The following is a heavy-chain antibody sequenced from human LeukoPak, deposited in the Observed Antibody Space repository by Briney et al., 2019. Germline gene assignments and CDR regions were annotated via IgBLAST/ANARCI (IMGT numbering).Heavy chain of an antibody. CDR2: ISAYNGNT. Sequence: ASVKVSCKASGYTFTSYGISWVRQAPGQGLEWMGWISAYNGNTNYAQKFQGRVTITADESTSTAYMELSSLRSEDTAVYYCARDRGVAVAGTGMDVWGQGTTVTVSS. CDR3: ARDRGVAVAGTGMDV. D-gene: IGHD6-19*01. CDR1: GYTFTSYG. J-gene: IGHJ6*02. V-gene: IGHV1-18*01.